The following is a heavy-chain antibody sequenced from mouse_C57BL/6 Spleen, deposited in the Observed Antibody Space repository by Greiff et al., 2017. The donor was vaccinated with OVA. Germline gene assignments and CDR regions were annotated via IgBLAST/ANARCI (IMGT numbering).Heavy chain of an antibody. CDR1: GYTFTSYW. Sequence: QVQLQQPRAELVRPGSSVKLSCKASGYTFTSYWMHWVKQRPIQGLEWIGNIDPSDSETHYNQKFKDKATLTVDKSSSTAYMQLSSLTSEDSAVYYCARWTGTGFDYWGQGTTLTVSS. CDR2: IDPSDSET. D-gene: IGHD4-1*01. V-gene: IGHV1-52*01. J-gene: IGHJ2*01. CDR3: ARWTGTGFDY.